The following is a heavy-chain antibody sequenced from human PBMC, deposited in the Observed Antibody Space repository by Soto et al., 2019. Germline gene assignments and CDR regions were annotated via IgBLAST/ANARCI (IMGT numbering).Heavy chain of an antibody. CDR2: ISSSGSTI. CDR1: GFTFSSYE. Sequence: GGSLRLSCAASGFTFSSYEMNWVRQAPGKGLEWVSYISSSGSTIYYADSVKGRFTISRDNAKNSLYLQMNSLRAEDTAVYYCAPLSPLPYHYYGMDVWGQGTTVTVSS. CDR3: APLSPLPYHYYGMDV. J-gene: IGHJ6*02. V-gene: IGHV3-48*03.